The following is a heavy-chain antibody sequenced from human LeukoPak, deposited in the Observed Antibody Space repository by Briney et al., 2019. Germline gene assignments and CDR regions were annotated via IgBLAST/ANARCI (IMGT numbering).Heavy chain of an antibody. D-gene: IGHD5-24*01. CDR1: GFTFSGYG. Sequence: RGGPLRLSCAASGFTFSGYGIHWGRQAPGKRLEWVAVIWYDGSNKYYADSVKGRFTISRDNSKNTLYLQMNSLRAEDTAVYYCARGSVDGYRGGIDYWGQGTLVTVSS. CDR2: IWYDGSNK. J-gene: IGHJ4*02. CDR3: ARGSVDGYRGGIDY. V-gene: IGHV3-33*01.